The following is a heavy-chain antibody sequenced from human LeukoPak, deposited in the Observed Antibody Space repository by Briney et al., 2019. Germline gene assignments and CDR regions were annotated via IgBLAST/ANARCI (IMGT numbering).Heavy chain of an antibody. Sequence: SETLSLTCTVSGYSISSGYYWGWIRQPPGKGLEWIGSIYHSGSTYYNSSLKSRVTISVDTSKNQFSLKLSSVTAADTAVYYCARVRSGSRTWFDPWGQGTLVTVSS. CDR2: IYHSGST. D-gene: IGHD3-10*01. CDR1: GYSISSGYY. J-gene: IGHJ5*02. CDR3: ARVRSGSRTWFDP. V-gene: IGHV4-38-2*02.